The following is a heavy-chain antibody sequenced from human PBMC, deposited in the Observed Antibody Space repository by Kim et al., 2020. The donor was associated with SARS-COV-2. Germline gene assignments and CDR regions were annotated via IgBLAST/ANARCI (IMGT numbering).Heavy chain of an antibody. CDR3: ARDVDY. V-gene: IGHV4-39*07. J-gene: IGHJ4*02. CDR2: YSGCT. Sequence: YSGCTYYNPALKSRGTISVDTSKNQFSLKLSSVTAADTAVYYCARDVDYWGQGTLVTVSS.